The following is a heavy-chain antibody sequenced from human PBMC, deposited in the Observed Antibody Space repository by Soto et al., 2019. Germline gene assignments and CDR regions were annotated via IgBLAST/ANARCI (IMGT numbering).Heavy chain of an antibody. V-gene: IGHV4-31*03. D-gene: IGHD5-18*01. CDR3: AREGIQLWAYYFDY. CDR2: IYYSGST. Sequence: SETLSLTCTVSGGSISSGGYYWSWIRQHPGKGLEWIGYIYYSGSTYYNPSLKSRVTISVDTSKNQFSLKLSSVTAADTAVYYCAREGIQLWAYYFDYRGQGTLVTVSS. CDR1: GGSISSGGYY. J-gene: IGHJ4*02.